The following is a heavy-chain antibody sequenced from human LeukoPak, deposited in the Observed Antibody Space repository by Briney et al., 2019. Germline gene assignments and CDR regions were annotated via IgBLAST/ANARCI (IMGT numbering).Heavy chain of an antibody. V-gene: IGHV1-8*01. J-gene: IGHJ6*03. CDR1: GYTFTSYD. CDR2: MNPNSGNT. CDR3: ARGDSKGYCSGGSCYPNYYYYYYMDV. Sequence: ASVKVSCEASGYTFTSYDINWVRQATGQGLEWMGWMNPNSGNTGYAQKFQGRVTITRNTSISTAYMELSSLRSEDTAVYYCARGDSKGYCSGGSCYPNYYYYYYMDVWGKGTTVTVSS. D-gene: IGHD2-15*01.